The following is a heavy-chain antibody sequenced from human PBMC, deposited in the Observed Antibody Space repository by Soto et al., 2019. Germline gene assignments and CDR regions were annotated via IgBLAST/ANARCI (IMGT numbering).Heavy chain of an antibody. D-gene: IGHD3-3*01. V-gene: IGHV3-7*03. Sequence: PGGSLRLSCGASGFTFYTYWMNWVRQAPGMGLEWVANIKSDGSEKYYVDSVKGRFTISRDNTKNSMYLQMNSLRAEDTAVYYCAKARAQYYDFWSGYPVDYWGQGTLVTSPQ. CDR3: AKARAQYYDFWSGYPVDY. CDR1: GFTFYTYW. J-gene: IGHJ4*02. CDR2: IKSDGSEK.